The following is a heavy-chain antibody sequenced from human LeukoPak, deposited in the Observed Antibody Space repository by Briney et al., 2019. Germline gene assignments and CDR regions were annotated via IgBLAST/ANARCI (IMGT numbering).Heavy chain of an antibody. CDR2: INPNSGGT. V-gene: IGHV1-2*02. D-gene: IGHD3-3*01. Sequence: ASVKVSCKASGYTFTGYYMHWVRQAPGQGLEWMGWINPNSGGTNYAQKFQGRVTMTRDTSISTAYMELSRLRSDDTAVYYCARDLYFGVVTVFDYWGQGTQVTVSS. J-gene: IGHJ4*02. CDR3: ARDLYFGVVTVFDY. CDR1: GYTFTGYY.